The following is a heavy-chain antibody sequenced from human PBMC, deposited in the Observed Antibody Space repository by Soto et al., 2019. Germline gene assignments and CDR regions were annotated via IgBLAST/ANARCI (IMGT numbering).Heavy chain of an antibody. CDR3: TTDIKGIEAAGHYYYYGMDV. V-gene: IGHV3-49*03. CDR1: GFTFGDYA. J-gene: IGHJ6*02. Sequence: PGGSLRLSCTASGFTFGDYAMSWFRQAPGKGLEWVGFIRSKAYGGTTEYAASVKGRFTISRDDSKSIAYLQMNSLKTEDTAVYYCTTDIKGIEAAGHYYYYGMDVWGQGTTVIVSS. CDR2: IRSKAYGGTT. D-gene: IGHD6-13*01.